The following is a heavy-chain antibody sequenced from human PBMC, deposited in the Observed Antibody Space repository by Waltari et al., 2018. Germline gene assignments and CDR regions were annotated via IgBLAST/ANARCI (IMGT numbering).Heavy chain of an antibody. V-gene: IGHV3-33*01. CDR2: IWYDGSNK. CDR1: GFTFSSYG. D-gene: IGHD6-19*01. Sequence: QVQLVESGGGVVQPGRSLRLSCAASGFTFSSYGMHWVRQAPGKGLEWVAVIWYDGSNKDYADAVKGRVTISRDNSKNTLYLQMNSLRAEDTAVYYCARDRVAGYYYGMDVWGQGTTVTVSS. CDR3: ARDRVAGYYYGMDV. J-gene: IGHJ6*02.